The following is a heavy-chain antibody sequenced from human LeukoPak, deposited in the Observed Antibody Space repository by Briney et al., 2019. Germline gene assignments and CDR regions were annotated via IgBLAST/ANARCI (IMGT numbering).Heavy chain of an antibody. CDR3: ARRRVVVVAATVPSLKRYWYFDL. J-gene: IGHJ2*01. V-gene: IGHV4-34*01. CDR2: INHSGST. D-gene: IGHD2-15*01. CDR1: GGSFSGYY. Sequence: SETLSLTCAVYGGSFSGYYWSWLRQPPGKGLEGIGEINHSGSTNYNPSLTSRGTISVDTSKNQFSLKLSSVTAADTAVYYCARRRVVVVAATVPSLKRYWYFDLWGRGTLVTVSS.